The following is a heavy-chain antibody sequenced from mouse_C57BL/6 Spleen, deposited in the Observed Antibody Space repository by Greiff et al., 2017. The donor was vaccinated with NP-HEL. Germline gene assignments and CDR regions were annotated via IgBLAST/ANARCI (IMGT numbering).Heavy chain of an antibody. CDR2: IYPGDGDT. CDR3: APNLAWCAY. Sequence: VKLMESGPELVKPGASVKISCKASGYAFSSSWMNWVKQRPGKGLEWIGRIYPGDGDTNYNGKFKGKATLTADKSSSTAYMQLSSLTSEDSAVYFCAPNLAWCAYWGQGTLVTVSA. D-gene: IGHD4-1*01. CDR1: GYAFSSSW. J-gene: IGHJ3*01. V-gene: IGHV1-82*01.